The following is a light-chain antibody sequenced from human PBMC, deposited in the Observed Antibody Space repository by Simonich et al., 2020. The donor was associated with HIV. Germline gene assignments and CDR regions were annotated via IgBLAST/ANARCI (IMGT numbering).Light chain of an antibody. CDR1: RSNIGSNT. CDR2: RNN. J-gene: IGLJ2*01. CDR3: AAWDDSLNGPV. Sequence: QSVLTQPPSASGTPGQRVTISCSGSRSNIGSNTVNWYQQLPGTAPKLLIYRNNQRPSGVPARFSGSKSGTSASLAISGLQSEDEAAYYCAAWDDSLNGPVFGGGTKLTVL. V-gene: IGLV1-44*01.